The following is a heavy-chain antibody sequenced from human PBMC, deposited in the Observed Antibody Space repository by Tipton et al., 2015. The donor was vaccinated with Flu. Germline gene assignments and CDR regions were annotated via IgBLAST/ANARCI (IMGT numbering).Heavy chain of an antibody. CDR2: IYNSGST. Sequence: TLSLTCTVSGVSISSYYWSWIRQPPGKGLDWIGFIYNSGSTNYNPSLKGRATISVDTSKNQFSLNLSSVTAADTAVYYCARQAFYTSGWYYFDYWGQGTLVTVSS. D-gene: IGHD6-19*01. J-gene: IGHJ4*02. CDR1: GVSISSYY. CDR3: ARQAFYTSGWYYFDY. V-gene: IGHV4-59*08.